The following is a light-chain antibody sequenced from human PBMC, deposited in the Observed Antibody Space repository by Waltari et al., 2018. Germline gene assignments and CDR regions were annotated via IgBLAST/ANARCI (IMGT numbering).Light chain of an antibody. CDR3: QQLNSYPPLT. Sequence: DIQLTQSPSFLSASVGDRVPITCRASQGISSYVAWYQQKPGEAPKLLIYGASTLQSGVPSRFSGNGSGTEFTLTISSLQPEDFATYYCQQLNSYPPLTFGGGTKVEIK. V-gene: IGKV1-9*01. CDR1: QGISSY. CDR2: GAS. J-gene: IGKJ4*01.